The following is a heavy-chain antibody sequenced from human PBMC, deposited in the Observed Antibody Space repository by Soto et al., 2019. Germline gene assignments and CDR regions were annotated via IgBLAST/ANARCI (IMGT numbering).Heavy chain of an antibody. CDR2: ISNNGINK. CDR3: ARVIRADSTSSNFYYYSGLDV. V-gene: IGHV3-30*03. J-gene: IGHJ6*02. CDR1: GFTFSTYG. D-gene: IGHD6-6*01. Sequence: GGSLRLSCAASGFTFSTYGMHWVRQAPGKGLEWLAVISNNGINKYYADSVKGRFTISRDNSKDTLFLQMNSLRGEDTAIYYCARVIRADSTSSNFYYYSGLDVWGQGTTVTVSS.